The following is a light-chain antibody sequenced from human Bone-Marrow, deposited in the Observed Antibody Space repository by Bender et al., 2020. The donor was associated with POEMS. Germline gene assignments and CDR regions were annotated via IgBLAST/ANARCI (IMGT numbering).Light chain of an antibody. J-gene: IGLJ3*02. Sequence: QSVVTQPPSLSEAPRPRVTISCSGSSSNIGNHDVNWYQQLPGEAPKLLIYYVDLLTPGVSDRFSASTSGASASLAISELQSEDEALYYCSAWDDSLSGWVFGGGTKLTVL. V-gene: IGLV1-36*01. CDR3: SAWDDSLSGWV. CDR1: SSNIGNHD. CDR2: YVD.